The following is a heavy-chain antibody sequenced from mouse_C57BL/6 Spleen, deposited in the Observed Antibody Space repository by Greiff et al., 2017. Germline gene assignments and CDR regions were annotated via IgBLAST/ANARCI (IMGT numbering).Heavy chain of an antibody. CDR1: GFSLTSYG. CDR3: ARNGGTVVATDYAMDY. Sequence: QVQLKESGPGLVQPSQSLSITCTVSGFSLTSYGVHWVRQSPGKGLEWLGVIWSGGSTDYNAAFISRLSISKDNSKSQVFFKMNSLQADDTAIYYCARNGGTVVATDYAMDYWGQGTSVTVSS. CDR2: IWSGGST. V-gene: IGHV2-2*01. J-gene: IGHJ4*01. D-gene: IGHD1-1*01.